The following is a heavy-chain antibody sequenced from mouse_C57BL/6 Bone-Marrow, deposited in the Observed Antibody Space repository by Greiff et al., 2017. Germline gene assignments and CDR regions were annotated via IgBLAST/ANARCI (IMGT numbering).Heavy chain of an antibody. Sequence: QVQLQQSGAELARPGASVKMSCKASGYTFTSYTMHWVKQRPGQGLEWIGYINPSSGYTKYNQKFKDKATLTADKSSSTAYMLLSSLTSEDSAVYFCARLDGNYDWFAYWGQGTLVTVSA. CDR2: INPSSGYT. D-gene: IGHD2-1*01. CDR3: ARLDGNYDWFAY. CDR1: GYTFTSYT. V-gene: IGHV1-4*01. J-gene: IGHJ3*01.